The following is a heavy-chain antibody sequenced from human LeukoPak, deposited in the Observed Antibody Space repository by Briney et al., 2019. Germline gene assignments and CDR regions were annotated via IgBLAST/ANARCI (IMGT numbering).Heavy chain of an antibody. Sequence: GGSLRLSCAASGFTFISYGMSWVRQAPGKGLEWVSGITGSGGSTYYADSVKGRFTISRDNSKNTLYLQMNSLRAEDTAIYYCAKNGDRGAYCTGGTCYPYFYYYMDVWGKGTTVTI. CDR3: AKNGDRGAYCTGGTCYPYFYYYMDV. CDR2: ITGSGGST. CDR1: GFTFISYG. D-gene: IGHD2-15*01. V-gene: IGHV3-23*01. J-gene: IGHJ6*03.